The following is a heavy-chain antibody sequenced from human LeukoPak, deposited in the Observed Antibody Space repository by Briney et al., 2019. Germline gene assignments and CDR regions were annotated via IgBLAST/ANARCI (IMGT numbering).Heavy chain of an antibody. CDR1: GGSISSGNYY. CDR3: ARDHPTPTTGYMDV. CDR2: IHTSGST. V-gene: IGHV4-61*02. J-gene: IGHJ6*03. Sequence: SETLSLTCTVSGGSISSGNYYWSWIRQPAGKGLEWIGRIHTSGSTNYNPSLKSRVTISADTSKNQFSLKLSSVTAADTAVYYCARDHPTPTTGYMDVWGKGTTVTVSS. D-gene: IGHD1-26*01.